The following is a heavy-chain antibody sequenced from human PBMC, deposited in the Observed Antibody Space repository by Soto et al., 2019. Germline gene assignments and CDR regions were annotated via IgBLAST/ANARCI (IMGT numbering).Heavy chain of an antibody. CDR3: AQDQGDV. CDR2: ITGGDDNA. Sequence: EEQLLESGGGLIQPGGSLRLSCAASGFTFSNYAMSWVRQAPGKGLEWVSTITGGDDNAHYADSVKGRFTISRDKSKNTLYLQMNSLRAEDTAAYYCAQDQGDVWGQGTTVTVSS. V-gene: IGHV3-23*01. CDR1: GFTFSNYA. J-gene: IGHJ6*02.